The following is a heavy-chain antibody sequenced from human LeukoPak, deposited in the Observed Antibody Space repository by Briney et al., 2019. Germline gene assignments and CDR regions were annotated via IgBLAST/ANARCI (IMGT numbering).Heavy chain of an antibody. CDR1: GASISTNTHY. Sequence: SETLSLICIVSGASISTNTHYWGWVRQPPGKGLEWIASIHHTGTPYYNPSLKSRVTISVDTFKNQFSLQFSSVIAADTAVYYCMRHASGEPPRYWGQGTLVTASS. V-gene: IGHV4-39*01. CDR3: MRHASGEPPRY. J-gene: IGHJ4*02. D-gene: IGHD7-27*01. CDR2: IHHTGTP.